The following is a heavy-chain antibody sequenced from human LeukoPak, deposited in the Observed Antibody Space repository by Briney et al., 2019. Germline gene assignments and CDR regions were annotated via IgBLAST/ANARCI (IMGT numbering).Heavy chain of an antibody. J-gene: IGHJ4*02. V-gene: IGHV3-15*01. CDR1: GFTFSQAS. D-gene: IGHD7-27*01. Sequence: AGSLRLSCAASGFTFSQASMSWVRQPPGKGLEWVGRVKSKTDGGRIDYGAPVKGRLTMSRDDSENTLYLEMNSVKTEDTAVYYCKTGLIGDRSYWGQGTLVTVSS. CDR3: KTGLIGDRSY. CDR2: VKSKTDGGRI.